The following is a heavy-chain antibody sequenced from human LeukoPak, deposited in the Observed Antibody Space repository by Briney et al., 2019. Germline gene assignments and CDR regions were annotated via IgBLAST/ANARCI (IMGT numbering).Heavy chain of an antibody. D-gene: IGHD1-26*01. CDR3: ARDPYSGSYGNYYYYFMDV. CDR2: ISGSGGST. J-gene: IGHJ6*03. CDR1: GFTFSSYA. V-gene: IGHV3-23*01. Sequence: GGSLRLSCAASGFTFSSYAMSWVRQAPGKGLEWVSAISGSGGSTYYADSVKGRFTISRDNAKNSLYLQMNSLRAEDTAVYYCARDPYSGSYGNYYYYFMDVWGKGTTVTISS.